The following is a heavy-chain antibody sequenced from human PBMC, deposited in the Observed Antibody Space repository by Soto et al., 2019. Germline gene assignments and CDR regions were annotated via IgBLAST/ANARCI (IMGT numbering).Heavy chain of an antibody. CDR1: GFTFSSYA. CDR3: AKNTDTYESGYHC. Sequence: VGSLRLSCDASGFTFSSYAPTWARQAPWKGLEWVSVVRDSGRSTYYAASVKGRFTISIDNFKNTVYLQMNSLRAEDTAGYYCAKNTDTYESGYHCWGTGNLVDVST. J-gene: IGHJ1*01. V-gene: IGHV3-23*01. D-gene: IGHD5-12*01. CDR2: VRDSGRST.